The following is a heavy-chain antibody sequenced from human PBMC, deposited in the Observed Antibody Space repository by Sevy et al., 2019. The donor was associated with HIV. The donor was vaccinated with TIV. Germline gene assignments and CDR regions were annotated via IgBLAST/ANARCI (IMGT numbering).Heavy chain of an antibody. CDR1: GFTFSSYA. CDR2: ISGSGGST. D-gene: IGHD5-18*01. V-gene: IGHV3-23*01. CDR3: AKEFVEPLGGYSYGRPGY. J-gene: IGHJ4*02. Sequence: GGSLRLSCAASGFTFSSYAMSWVRQAPGKGLEWVSAISGSGGSTYYADSVKGRFTISRDNSKNTLYLQMNSLRAEDTAVYYCAKEFVEPLGGYSYGRPGYWGQGTLVTVSS.